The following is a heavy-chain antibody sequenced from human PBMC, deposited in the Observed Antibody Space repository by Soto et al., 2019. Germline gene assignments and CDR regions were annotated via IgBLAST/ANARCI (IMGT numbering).Heavy chain of an antibody. CDR3: ARVDTYDYYYSMDV. V-gene: IGHV3-53*02. CDR1: GLAVTSNY. J-gene: IGHJ6*02. CDR2: VYSSGTT. D-gene: IGHD5-18*01. Sequence: EVQLVETGGGLIQPGGSLSLSCAASGLAVTSNYMSWVRQAPGKGLEWVSIVYSSGTTYYADSVKGRFTFSRDKSKNTIYLHMRNLRAEDTAVYYCARVDTYDYYYSMDVWGQGTTVTVSS.